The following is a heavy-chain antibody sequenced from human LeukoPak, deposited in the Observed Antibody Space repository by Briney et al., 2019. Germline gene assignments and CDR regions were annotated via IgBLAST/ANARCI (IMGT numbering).Heavy chain of an antibody. D-gene: IGHD1-7*01. J-gene: IGHJ6*03. CDR3: ARVVTGTTGFYYYYYMDV. Sequence: ASVKVSCKASGHTFTGYGISWVRQAPGQGLEWMGWISAYNGNTNYAQKLQGRVTMTTDTSTSTAYMELRSLRSDDTAVCYCARVVTGTTGFYYYYYMDVWGKGTTVTVSS. V-gene: IGHV1-18*01. CDR1: GHTFTGYG. CDR2: ISAYNGNT.